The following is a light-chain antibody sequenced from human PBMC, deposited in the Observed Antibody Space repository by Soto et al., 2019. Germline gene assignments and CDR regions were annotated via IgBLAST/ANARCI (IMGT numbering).Light chain of an antibody. CDR3: QQYGSSPSIT. J-gene: IGKJ5*01. CDR1: QSVSSSQ. Sequence: ENVLTQSPGTLSLPPGERATLSCRAIQSVSSSQLAWYQQKPGQAPRLLIYGASSRATGIPGRFSGSGSGTDFTLTISRLEPEDFAVYYCQQYGSSPSITFGQGTRLQI. V-gene: IGKV3-20*01. CDR2: GAS.